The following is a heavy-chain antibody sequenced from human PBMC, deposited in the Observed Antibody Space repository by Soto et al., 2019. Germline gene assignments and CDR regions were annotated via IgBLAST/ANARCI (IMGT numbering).Heavy chain of an antibody. V-gene: IGHV3-30*03. CDR1: GFTFSSYG. D-gene: IGHD6-13*01. CDR3: ATIAAAGTNYYGMDV. J-gene: IGHJ6*02. Sequence: GGSLRLSCAASGFTFSSYGMHWVRQAPGKGLEWVAVISYDGSNKYYADSVKGRFTISRDNSKNTLYLQMNSLRAEDTAVYYCATIAAAGTNYYGMDVWGQGTTVTVSS. CDR2: ISYDGSNK.